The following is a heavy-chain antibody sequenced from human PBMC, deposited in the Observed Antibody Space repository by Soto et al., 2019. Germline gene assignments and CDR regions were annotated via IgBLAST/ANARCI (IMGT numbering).Heavy chain of an antibody. J-gene: IGHJ4*02. CDR2: ISGSGGST. D-gene: IGHD6-6*01. V-gene: IGHV3-23*01. CDR1: GFTFSSYA. Sequence: GGSLRLSCAASGFTFSSYAMSWVRQAPGKGLEWVSAISGSGGSTYYADSVKGRFTISRDNSKNTLYLQMNSLRAEDTAVYYCAKTPMALKSPFEYSSSHPPRYFDYWGQGTLVTVSS. CDR3: AKTPMALKSPFEYSSSHPPRYFDY.